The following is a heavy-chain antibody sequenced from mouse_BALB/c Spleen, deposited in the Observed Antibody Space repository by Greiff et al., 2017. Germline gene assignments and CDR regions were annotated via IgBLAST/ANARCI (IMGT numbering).Heavy chain of an antibody. J-gene: IGHJ3*01. CDR1: GFTFSSYA. CDR2: ISSGGST. D-gene: IGHD2-1*01. Sequence: ESGGGLVKPGGSLKLSCAASGFTFSSYAMSWVRQTPEKRLEWVASISSGGSTYYPDSVKGRFTISRDNARNILYLQMSSLRSEDTAMYYCARYGNFAWFAYWGQGTLVTVSA. CDR3: ARYGNFAWFAY. V-gene: IGHV5-6-5*01.